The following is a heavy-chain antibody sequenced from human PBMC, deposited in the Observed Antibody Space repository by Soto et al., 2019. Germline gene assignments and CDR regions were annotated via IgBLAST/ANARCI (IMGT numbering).Heavy chain of an antibody. CDR2: IKQDGSEK. V-gene: IGHV3-7*01. J-gene: IGHJ4*02. CDR1: GFTFSSHW. Sequence: VGSQRLSCAASGFTFSSHWMSWVRPAPGKGLEWVANIKQDGSEKYYVDSVKGRFTISRDNAKNSRYLQMNSLRAEDTAVYYCAMIGYCSGGSCYVGFDYWGQGTLVTVAS. D-gene: IGHD2-15*01. CDR3: AMIGYCSGGSCYVGFDY.